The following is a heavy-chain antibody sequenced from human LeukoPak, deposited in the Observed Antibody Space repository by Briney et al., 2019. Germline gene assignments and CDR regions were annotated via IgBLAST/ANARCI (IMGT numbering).Heavy chain of an antibody. CDR2: ISAYNGNT. Sequence: ASVKVSCKASGYTFSSYGISWVRQAPGQGLEWMGWISAYNGNTRYAQKLQGSVTMTTDTSTSTTYMELRSLRSDDTAVYYCARGRGYCSSTSCRRGIFDYWGQGTLVTVSS. CDR1: GYTFSSYG. J-gene: IGHJ4*02. V-gene: IGHV1-18*01. CDR3: ARGRGYCSSTSCRRGIFDY. D-gene: IGHD2-2*01.